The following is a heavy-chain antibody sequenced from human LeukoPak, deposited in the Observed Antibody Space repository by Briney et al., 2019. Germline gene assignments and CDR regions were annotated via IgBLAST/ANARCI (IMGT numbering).Heavy chain of an antibody. CDR3: ASRCSSTSCYQDDAFDI. CDR2: IIPIFGTA. D-gene: IGHD2-2*01. Sequence: ASVKVSCKASGGTFSSYAISWVRQAPGQGLEWMGGIIPIFGTANYAQKFQGRVTITADESTSTAYMELSSLRSEDTAVYYCASRCSSTSCYQDDAFDIWGQGTMVTVSS. V-gene: IGHV1-69*13. CDR1: GGTFSSYA. J-gene: IGHJ3*02.